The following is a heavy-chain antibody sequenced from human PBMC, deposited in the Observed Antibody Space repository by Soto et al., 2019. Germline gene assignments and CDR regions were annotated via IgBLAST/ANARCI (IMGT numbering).Heavy chain of an antibody. CDR2: IYYSGST. Sequence: SETLSLTCTVSGGSVSSGSYYWSWIRQPPGKGLEWIGYIYYSGSTNYNPSLKSRVTISVDTSKNQFSLKLSSVTAVDTAVYYCARGTIFSWDFDYWGQGTLVTVSS. D-gene: IGHD3-3*01. CDR3: ARGTIFSWDFDY. J-gene: IGHJ4*02. CDR1: GGSVSSGSYY. V-gene: IGHV4-61*01.